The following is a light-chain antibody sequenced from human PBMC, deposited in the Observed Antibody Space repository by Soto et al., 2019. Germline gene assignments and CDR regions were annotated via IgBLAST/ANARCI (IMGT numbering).Light chain of an antibody. CDR3: QQYNKWTT. CDR1: QSVSSN. CDR2: GAS. V-gene: IGKV3-15*01. J-gene: IGKJ5*01. Sequence: TQSPTPLSFSPEERATLSCRASQSVSSNLAWYQQKPGQAPRLLIYGASTRATGIPARFSGSGSGTEFTLTIISLQSEDFAVYYWQQYNKWTTFGQGTRLEI.